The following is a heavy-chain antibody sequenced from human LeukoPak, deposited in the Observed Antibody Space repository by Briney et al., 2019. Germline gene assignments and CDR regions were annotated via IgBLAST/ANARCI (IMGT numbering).Heavy chain of an antibody. CDR2: ISSSSSYI. CDR1: GFTFSSYS. D-gene: IGHD3-9*01. J-gene: IGHJ4*02. V-gene: IGHV3-21*01. CDR3: ARDGYYDILTGYSNYYFDY. Sequence: PGGSLRLSCAASGFTFSSYSMNWVRQAPGKGLEWVSSISSSSSYIYYADSVKGRFTISRDNAKNSLYLQMNSLRAEDTAAYYCARDGYYDILTGYSNYYFDYWGQGTLVTVSS.